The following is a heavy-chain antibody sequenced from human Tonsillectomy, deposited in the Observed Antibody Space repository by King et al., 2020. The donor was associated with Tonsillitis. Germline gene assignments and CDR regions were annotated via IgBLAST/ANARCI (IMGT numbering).Heavy chain of an antibody. CDR2: IWYDGSNK. CDR1: GFTFSSFG. Sequence: VQLVESGGGVVQPGRSLRLSCAASGFTFSSFGMHWVRQAPGKGLEWVAVIWYDGSNKHHADSVKGRFTISRDNSKNTLYLQMNSLRAEDTAVYYCARDKNLRLEDAFDIWGQGTMVTVSS. D-gene: IGHD3-3*01. J-gene: IGHJ3*02. CDR3: ARDKNLRLEDAFDI. V-gene: IGHV3-33*08.